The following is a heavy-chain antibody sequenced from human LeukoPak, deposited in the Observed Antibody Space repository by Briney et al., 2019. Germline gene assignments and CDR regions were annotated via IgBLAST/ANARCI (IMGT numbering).Heavy chain of an antibody. CDR2: IYYSGST. Sequence: SETLSLTCTVSGYSINSGYYWSWIRQPPGKGLEWIGYIYYSGSTYYNPSLKSRVTISVDTSKNQFSLKLSSVTAADTAVYYCAGSSGYYKGRAFDIWGQGTMVTVSS. CDR3: AGSSGYYKGRAFDI. J-gene: IGHJ3*02. D-gene: IGHD3-22*01. V-gene: IGHV4-30-4*08. CDR1: GYSINSGYY.